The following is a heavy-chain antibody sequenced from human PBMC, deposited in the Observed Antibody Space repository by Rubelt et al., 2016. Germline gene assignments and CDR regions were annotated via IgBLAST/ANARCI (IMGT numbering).Heavy chain of an antibody. CDR3: ARVAIGGHSSGYLFDY. V-gene: IGHV1-2*02. Sequence: QVQLVQSGAEVKKPGASVKVSCKASGYTFTGYYMHWVRQAPGQGLEWMGWINPNSGGTNYAQKFQGRVTMTRDTSISTAYRELSRLRSDDTAGYYCARVAIGGHSSGYLFDYWGQGTLVTVSS. CDR2: INPNSGGT. D-gene: IGHD3-22*01. CDR1: GYTFTGYY. J-gene: IGHJ4*02.